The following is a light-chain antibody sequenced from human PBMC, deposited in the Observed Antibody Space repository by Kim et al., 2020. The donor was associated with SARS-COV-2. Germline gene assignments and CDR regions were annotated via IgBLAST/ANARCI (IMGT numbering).Light chain of an antibody. J-gene: IGKJ5*01. Sequence: SPGERATLSCRASQSVTTYLAWYQQRPGQAPRLLIYDASHRATGIPARFSGSGSGTDFTLTISSLEPEDFAVYYCQQRYNWPPFTFGQGTRLEIK. CDR2: DAS. CDR1: QSVTTY. V-gene: IGKV3-11*01. CDR3: QQRYNWPPFT.